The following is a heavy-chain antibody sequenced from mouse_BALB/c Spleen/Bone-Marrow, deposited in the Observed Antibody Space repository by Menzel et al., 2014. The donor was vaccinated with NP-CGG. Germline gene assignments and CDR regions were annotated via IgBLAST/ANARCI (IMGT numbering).Heavy chain of an antibody. CDR1: GFTFSSFG. Sequence: EVHLVESGGGLAQPGGSRKLSCAASGFTFSSFGMHWVRQAPERGLEWVAYISSGTSTIYYADTVKGRFTISRDNPKNTLFLQMTSLRSEDTAIYYCARDDGYYIRNAMDYWGQGTSVTVSS. V-gene: IGHV5-17*02. D-gene: IGHD2-3*01. J-gene: IGHJ4*01. CDR2: ISSGTSTI. CDR3: ARDDGYYIRNAMDY.